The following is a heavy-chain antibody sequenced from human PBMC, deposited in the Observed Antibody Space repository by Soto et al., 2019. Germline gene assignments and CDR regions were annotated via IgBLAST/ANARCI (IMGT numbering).Heavy chain of an antibody. CDR3: ARGGHGDGADPFGIVVVVPAATPYNWFDP. J-gene: IGHJ5*02. Sequence: SETLSLTCTVSGGSISSGGYYWSWIRQHPGKGLEWIGYIYYSGSTYYNPSLKSRVTISVDTSKNQFSLKLSSVTAADTAVYYCARGGHGDGADPFGIVVVVPAATPYNWFDPWGQGTLVTVSS. CDR2: IYYSGST. V-gene: IGHV4-31*03. CDR1: GGSISSGGYY. D-gene: IGHD2-2*01.